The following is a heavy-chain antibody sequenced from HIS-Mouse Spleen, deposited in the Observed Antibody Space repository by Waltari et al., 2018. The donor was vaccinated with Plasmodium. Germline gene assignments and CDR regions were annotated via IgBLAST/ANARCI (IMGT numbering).Heavy chain of an antibody. V-gene: IGHV3-7*01. Sequence: AASGFTFSSYWMSWVRQAPGKGLEWVANRKQDGSEKYYVDSVKGRFTIARDNAKNSLYLQMNSLRAEDTAVYYCAREFGTGNWYFDLWGRGTLVTVSS. J-gene: IGHJ2*01. D-gene: IGHD7-27*01. CDR2: RKQDGSEK. CDR3: AREFGTGNWYFDL. CDR1: GFTFSSYW.